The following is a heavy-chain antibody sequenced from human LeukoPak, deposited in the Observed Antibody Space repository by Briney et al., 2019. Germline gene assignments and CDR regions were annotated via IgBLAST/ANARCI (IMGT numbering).Heavy chain of an antibody. V-gene: IGHV4-4*02. CDR1: GGYISSSNW. Sequence: PSGTLSLTCAVSGGYISSSNWWSWVRQPPGKGLEWIGEIYHSGSTNYNPSLKSRVTISVDKSKNQFSLKLSSVTAADTAVYYCARRYYYDSRGPNYYYGMDVWGQGTTVTVSS. CDR2: IYHSGST. J-gene: IGHJ6*02. CDR3: ARRYYYDSRGPNYYYGMDV. D-gene: IGHD3-22*01.